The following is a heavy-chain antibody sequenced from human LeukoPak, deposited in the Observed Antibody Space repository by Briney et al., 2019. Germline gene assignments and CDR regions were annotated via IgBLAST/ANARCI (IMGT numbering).Heavy chain of an antibody. CDR1: GFTFSRSG. V-gene: IGHV3-30*18. J-gene: IGHJ4*02. CDR2: ISYDGSDH. D-gene: IGHD6-25*01. Sequence: GGSLRLSCAASGFTFSRSGMHWVRQAPGKGLEWVAVISYDGSDHYYADSVKGRFTISRDNSKYTLYLQMNSLRAEDAAVYYCAKDSQRLALDYWGQGTLVTVSS. CDR3: AKDSQRLALDY.